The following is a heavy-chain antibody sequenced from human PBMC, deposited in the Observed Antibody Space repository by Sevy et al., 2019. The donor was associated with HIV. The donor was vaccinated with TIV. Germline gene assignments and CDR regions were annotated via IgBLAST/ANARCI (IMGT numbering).Heavy chain of an antibody. V-gene: IGHV3-21*01. D-gene: IGHD6-6*01. Sequence: GWSLRLSCAASGFTFSSHSMNWVRQAPGKGLEWVSSISSSSSYIYYADSVKGRFTISRDNAKNSLYLQMNSLRAEDTAVYYCARLEYVSTSGAFDIWGQGTMVTVSS. J-gene: IGHJ3*02. CDR3: ARLEYVSTSGAFDI. CDR1: GFTFSSHS. CDR2: ISSSSSYI.